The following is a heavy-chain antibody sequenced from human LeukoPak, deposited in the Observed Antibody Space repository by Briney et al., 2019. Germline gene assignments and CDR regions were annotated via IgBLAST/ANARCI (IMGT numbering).Heavy chain of an antibody. J-gene: IGHJ4*02. CDR1: GGTFSSYA. CDR3: AREPAAGTFDY. CDR2: IIPIFGTA. D-gene: IGHD6-13*01. Sequence: SVKVSCKASGGTFSSYAISWVRQAPGQGLEWMGGIIPIFGTANYAQEFQGRVTITADGSTSTAYMELSSLRSEDTAVYYCAREPAAGTFDYWGQGTLVTVSS. V-gene: IGHV1-69*01.